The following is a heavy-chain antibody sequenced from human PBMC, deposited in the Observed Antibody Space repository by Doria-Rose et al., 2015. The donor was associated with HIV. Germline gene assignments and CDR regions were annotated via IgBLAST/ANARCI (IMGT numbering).Heavy chain of an antibody. CDR2: IFSDDER. CDR3: ARIKSSRWYHKYYLDF. Sequence: QESGPVLVKPTETLTLTCTVSGVSLSSPGMGVSWLRQPPGKALEWLANIFSDDERSYNTSLMSRLTISRGTSKSQVVLTMTDMDPVDTATYYCARIKSSRWYHKYYLDFWGQGTLVIVSA. J-gene: IGHJ4*02. V-gene: IGHV2-26*01. D-gene: IGHD6-13*01. CDR1: GVSLSSPGMG.